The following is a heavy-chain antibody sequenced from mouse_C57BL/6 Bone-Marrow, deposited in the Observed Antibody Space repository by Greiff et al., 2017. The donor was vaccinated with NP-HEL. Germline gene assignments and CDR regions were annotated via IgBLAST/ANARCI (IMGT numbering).Heavy chain of an antibody. CDR3: ARDDDVYYAMDY. CDR1: GFTFSDFY. V-gene: IGHV7-1*01. CDR2: SRNKANDYTT. D-gene: IGHD2-3*01. J-gene: IGHJ4*01. Sequence: DVKLVESGGGLVQSGRSLRLSCATSGFTFSDFYMEWVRQAPGKGLEWIAASRNKANDYTTEYSASVKGRFIVSRDTSQSILYLQMNALRAEDTAIYYCARDDDVYYAMDYWGQGTSVTVSS.